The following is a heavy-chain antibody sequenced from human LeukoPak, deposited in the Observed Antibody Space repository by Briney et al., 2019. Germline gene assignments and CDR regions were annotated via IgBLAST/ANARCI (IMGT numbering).Heavy chain of an antibody. CDR3: ARDLNVGMDV. V-gene: IGHV3-11*01. Sequence: YVNWIRQAPGKGLYLLSYIIVLSHKILSSDSVEGPFTISRDTAQNLLYLHMTNLRVDDSGIYYCARDLNVGMDVWGRGTTVTVAS. J-gene: IGHJ6*02. CDR2: IIVLSHKI. CDR1: Y.